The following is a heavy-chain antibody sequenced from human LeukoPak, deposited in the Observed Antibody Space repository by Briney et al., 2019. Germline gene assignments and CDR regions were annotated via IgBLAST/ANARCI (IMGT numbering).Heavy chain of an antibody. D-gene: IGHD6-13*01. Sequence: GGSLRLSCAASGFTFSSYAMSWVRQAPGKGLEWVSAISGSGGSTYYADSVKGRFTISRDNSKNTLYLQMNSLRAEDTAVYYCAKDSLGSSSKNWFDPWGQGTLVTVSS. CDR3: AKDSLGSSSKNWFDP. CDR1: GFTFSSYA. CDR2: ISGSGGST. J-gene: IGHJ5*02. V-gene: IGHV3-23*01.